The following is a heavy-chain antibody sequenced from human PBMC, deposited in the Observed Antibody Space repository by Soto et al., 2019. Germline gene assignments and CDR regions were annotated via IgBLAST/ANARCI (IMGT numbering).Heavy chain of an antibody. J-gene: IGHJ4*02. CDR1: GDTFNSYT. CDR2: IIPNSGGT. V-gene: IGHV1-2*02. D-gene: IGHD3-3*01. Sequence: GASVKVSCKASGDTFNSYTISWVRQAPGQGLEWMGRIIPNSGGTNYAQKFQGRVTMTRDTSISTAYMELSRLRSDDTAVYYCARGRHDFWSGKLDYWGQGTLVTVSS. CDR3: ARGRHDFWSGKLDY.